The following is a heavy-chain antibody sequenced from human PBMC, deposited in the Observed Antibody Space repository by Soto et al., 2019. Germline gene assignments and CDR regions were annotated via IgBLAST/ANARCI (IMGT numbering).Heavy chain of an antibody. CDR1: GGSFSGYY. CDR3: ARVPILGPTIGGYFDY. V-gene: IGHV4-34*01. D-gene: IGHD1-26*01. Sequence: PSETLSLTCAVYGGSFSGYYWSWIRQPPGKGLEWIGEINHSGSTNYNPSLKSRVTISVDTSKNQFSLKLSSVTAADTAVYYCARVPILGPTIGGYFDYCGQGTLVTVSS. J-gene: IGHJ4*02. CDR2: INHSGST.